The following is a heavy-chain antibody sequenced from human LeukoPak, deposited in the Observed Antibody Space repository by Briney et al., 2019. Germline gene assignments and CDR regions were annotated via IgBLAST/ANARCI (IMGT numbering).Heavy chain of an antibody. J-gene: IGHJ4*02. Sequence: GGSLRLSCVASGFTFNTYTMNWARQAPGKALEGLSSLDSSGSYIFYAYSVKRRFIISRDNPKNSLYLQMNSLRVEETAVYYCLRGDRRDYWGQGTLVTVSS. CDR1: GFTFNTYT. CDR2: LDSSGSYI. V-gene: IGHV3-21*06. CDR3: LRGDRRDY.